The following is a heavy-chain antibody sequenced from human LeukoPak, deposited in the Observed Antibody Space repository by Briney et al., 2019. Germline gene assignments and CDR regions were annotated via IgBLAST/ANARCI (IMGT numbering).Heavy chain of an antibody. D-gene: IGHD3-22*01. CDR1: GFTFSSYE. V-gene: IGHV3-48*03. CDR2: ITSSGSSI. CDR3: ARDQYDSSGYYWSSVDY. Sequence: PGGSLRLSCAASGFTFSSYEMNWVRQAPGKGLEWVSHITSSGSSIYYADSVKGRFTIYRDNAKNSLYLQMNSLRAEDTAVYYCARDQYDSSGYYWSSVDYWGQGTLVTVSS. J-gene: IGHJ4*02.